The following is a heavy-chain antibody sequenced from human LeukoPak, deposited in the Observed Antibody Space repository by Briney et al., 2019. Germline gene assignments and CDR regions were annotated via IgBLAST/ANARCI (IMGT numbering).Heavy chain of an antibody. CDR3: ARGYSSPLDY. D-gene: IGHD6-13*01. Sequence: GGSLRLSCAASRFTVSSNYMSWVRQAPGEGREWVSVIYSGGSTYYADSVKGRFTISRDNSKNTLYLQMSSLRAEDTAVYYCARGYSSPLDYWGQGTLVTVSS. V-gene: IGHV3-53*01. J-gene: IGHJ4*02. CDR2: IYSGGST. CDR1: RFTVSSNY.